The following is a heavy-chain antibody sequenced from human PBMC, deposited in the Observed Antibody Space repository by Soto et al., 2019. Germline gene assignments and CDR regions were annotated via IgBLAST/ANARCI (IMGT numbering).Heavy chain of an antibody. D-gene: IGHD3-3*01. Sequence: LRLSCVGSGFTFSDSVMAWVRQAPGKGLEWLSVMSGDGRTRYALSVTGRFTISRDNSKNTLYLQMRSLRAEDAAAYYCARDLYYDFWSGYLDYWGQGTLVTVSS. CDR1: GFTFSDSV. CDR2: MSGDGRT. J-gene: IGHJ4*02. CDR3: ARDLYYDFWSGYLDY. V-gene: IGHV3-23*01.